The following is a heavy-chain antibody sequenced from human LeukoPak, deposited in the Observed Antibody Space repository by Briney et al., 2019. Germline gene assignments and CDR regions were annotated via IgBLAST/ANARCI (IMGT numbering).Heavy chain of an antibody. CDR3: TITVAGIRYYMDV. CDR1: GFTFSSYE. J-gene: IGHJ6*03. D-gene: IGHD6-19*01. CDR2: ISSSGSTI. V-gene: IGHV3-48*03. Sequence: PGGSLRLSCAASGFTFSSYEMNWVRQAPGKGLEWVSYISSSGSTIYYADSVKGRFTISRDDSKNTAYLQMNSLKTEDTAVYYCTITVAGIRYYMDVWGKGTTVTISS.